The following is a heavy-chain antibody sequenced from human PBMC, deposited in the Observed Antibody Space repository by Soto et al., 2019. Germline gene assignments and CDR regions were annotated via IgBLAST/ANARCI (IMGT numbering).Heavy chain of an antibody. Sequence: GGSLRLSCVVSVFPFGANAMSCVRQAPGKGLEWVSGLSNTGRRTSYADSVKGRLNISRDNSENTVYLQMNGLRVEDTAVYYCATEMGATQGPFDNWGQGTLVTVSS. D-gene: IGHD1-26*01. CDR1: VFPFGANA. CDR2: LSNTGRRT. CDR3: ATEMGATQGPFDN. V-gene: IGHV3-23*01. J-gene: IGHJ4*02.